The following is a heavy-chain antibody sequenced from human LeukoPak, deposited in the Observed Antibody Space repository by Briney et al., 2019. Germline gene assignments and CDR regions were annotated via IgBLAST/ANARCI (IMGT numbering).Heavy chain of an antibody. CDR2: IRYDGSNK. CDR3: ASPEYYYGSGSYGY. CDR1: GFTFSNYS. D-gene: IGHD3-10*01. J-gene: IGHJ4*02. V-gene: IGHV3-30*02. Sequence: PGGSLRLSCAASGFTFSNYSMNWVRQAPGKGLEWVAFIRYDGSNKYYADSVKGRFTISRDNSKNTLYLQMNSLRAEDTAVYYCASPEYYYGSGSYGYWGQGTLVTVSS.